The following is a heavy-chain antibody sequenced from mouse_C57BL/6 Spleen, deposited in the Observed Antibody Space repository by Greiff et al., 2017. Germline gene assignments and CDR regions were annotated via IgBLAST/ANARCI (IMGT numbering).Heavy chain of an antibody. CDR1: GYTFTSYN. D-gene: IGHD2-4*01. V-gene: IGHV1-12*01. J-gene: IGHJ3*01. CDR2: IYPGNGDT. Sequence: QVQLQQSGAELVRPGASVKMSCKASGYTFTSYNMHWVKQTPRQGLEWIGAIYPGNGDTSYNQRFKGKATLTVDKSSSTADMQLSSLTSEASAVYFCARSIYYDYDGGFAYWGQGTLVPVSA. CDR3: ARSIYYDYDGGFAY.